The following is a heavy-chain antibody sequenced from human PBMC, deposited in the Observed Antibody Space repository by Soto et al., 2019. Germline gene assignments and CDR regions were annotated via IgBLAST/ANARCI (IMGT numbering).Heavy chain of an antibody. V-gene: IGHV1-18*01. CDR1: GYTFTSYG. CDR3: ARRRGVASRPNYDAFDI. Sequence: ASVKVSCKASGYTFTSYGISWVRQAPGQGLEWKGWISAYNGNTNYAQKHQGRVTMTTDTSTSTAYMELRSLRSDDTAVYYCARRRGVASRPNYDAFDIWGQGTMVTVSS. D-gene: IGHD5-12*01. CDR2: ISAYNGNT. J-gene: IGHJ3*02.